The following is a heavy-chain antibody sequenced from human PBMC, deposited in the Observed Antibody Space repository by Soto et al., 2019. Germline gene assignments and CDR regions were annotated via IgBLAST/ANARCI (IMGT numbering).Heavy chain of an antibody. CDR2: IDPSDSYT. CDR3: ATRGAHYYYYYGMDV. D-gene: IGHD3-10*01. CDR1: GYSFTSYW. Sequence: GESLKISCXGSGYSFTSYWISWVRQMPGKGLEWMGRIDPSDSYTNYSPSFQGHVTISADKSISTAYLQWSSLKASDTAMYYCATRGAHYYYYYGMDVWGQGTTVTVSS. J-gene: IGHJ6*02. V-gene: IGHV5-10-1*01.